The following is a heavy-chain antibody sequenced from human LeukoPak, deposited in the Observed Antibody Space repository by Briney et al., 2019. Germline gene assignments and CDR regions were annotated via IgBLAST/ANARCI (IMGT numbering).Heavy chain of an antibody. Sequence: LSLTCAVYGGSFSGYYWSWIRQAPGKGLEWVSYISSSNSFIYYADSVKGRFTMSRDNAKNSLYLQMNSLRAEDTAVYYCARTRDYFDYWGQGTLVTVSS. CDR1: GGSFSGYY. CDR3: ARTRDYFDY. J-gene: IGHJ4*02. V-gene: IGHV3-11*06. CDR2: ISSSNSFI.